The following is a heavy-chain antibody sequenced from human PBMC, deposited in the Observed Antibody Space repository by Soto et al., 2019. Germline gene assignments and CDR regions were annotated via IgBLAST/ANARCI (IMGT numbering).Heavy chain of an antibody. J-gene: IGHJ4*01. Sequence: TLSLTCAVYGGSFSGYYWSWIRQPPGKGLEWIGEINHSGSTNYNPSLKSRVTISVDTSKNHFSLKLSSVTAADTAVYYCARGRCWLPTSHFGYWGNATRGTSPQ. CDR2: INHSGST. CDR3: ARGRCWLPTSHFGY. CDR1: GGSFSGYY. D-gene: IGHD5-12*01. V-gene: IGHV4-34*01.